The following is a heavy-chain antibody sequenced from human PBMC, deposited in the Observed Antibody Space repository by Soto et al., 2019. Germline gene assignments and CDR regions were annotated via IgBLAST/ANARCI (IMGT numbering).Heavy chain of an antibody. CDR2: IYYSGST. CDR3: ARDPLLDYGSGSLYGMDV. D-gene: IGHD3-10*01. CDR1: GGSISSGDYY. J-gene: IGHJ6*02. V-gene: IGHV4-30-4*01. Sequence: PSETLSLTCTVSGGSISSGDYYWSWIRQPPGKGLEWIGYIYYSGSTYYNPSLTSRVTISVDTSKNQFSLKLSSVTAADTAVYYCARDPLLDYGSGSLYGMDVWGQGTTVTVSS.